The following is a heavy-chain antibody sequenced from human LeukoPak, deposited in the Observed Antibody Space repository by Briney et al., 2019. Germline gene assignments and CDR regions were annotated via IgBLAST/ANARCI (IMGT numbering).Heavy chain of an antibody. D-gene: IGHD5-18*01. CDR3: ARTGRIQLWFLFDY. V-gene: IGHV4-4*07. CDR2: IYTSGST. J-gene: IGHJ4*02. Sequence: SETLSLTCTVSGGSISSYYWSWIRQPAEKGLEWIGRIYTSGSTNYNPSLKSRVTMSVDTSKNQFSLKLSSVTAADTAVYYCARTGRIQLWFLFDYWGQGTLVTVSS. CDR1: GGSISSYY.